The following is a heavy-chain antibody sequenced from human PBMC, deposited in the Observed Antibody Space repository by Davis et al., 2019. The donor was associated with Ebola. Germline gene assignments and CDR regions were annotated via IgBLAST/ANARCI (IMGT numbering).Heavy chain of an antibody. J-gene: IGHJ3*02. CDR2: IRSKAYGGTT. CDR3: TRDRDYDSSGYYLVAFDI. Sequence: PGGSLRLSCTASGFTFGDYAMSWFRQAPGKGLEWVGFIRSKAYGGTTEYAASVKGRFTISRDDSKSIAYLQMNSLKTEDTAVYYCTRDRDYDSSGYYLVAFDIWGQGTMVTVSS. CDR1: GFTFGDYA. D-gene: IGHD3-22*01. V-gene: IGHV3-49*03.